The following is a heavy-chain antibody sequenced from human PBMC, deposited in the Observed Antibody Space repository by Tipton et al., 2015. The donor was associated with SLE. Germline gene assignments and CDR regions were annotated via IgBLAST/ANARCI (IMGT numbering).Heavy chain of an antibody. CDR1: GGSFSRYY. CDR2: IYYTGTT. Sequence: TLSLTCTISGGSFSRYYWNWVRQPPGKGLEWIGYIYYTGTTNYSPSLESRVTISVDTSKNQFSLRLSSVTAADTAVYYCARVKAYYDSWSGFDYWGQGTLVTVSS. V-gene: IGHV4-59*01. D-gene: IGHD3-3*01. CDR3: ARVKAYYDSWSGFDY. J-gene: IGHJ4*02.